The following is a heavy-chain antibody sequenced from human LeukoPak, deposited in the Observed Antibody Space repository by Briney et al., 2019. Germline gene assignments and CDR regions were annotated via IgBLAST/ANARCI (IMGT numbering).Heavy chain of an antibody. V-gene: IGHV3-53*04. J-gene: IGHJ4*02. D-gene: IGHD6-19*01. Sequence: GGSLRLSCAASGFTFSSYSMNWVRQAPGKGLEWVSVIYSGGSTYYADSVKGRFTISRHNSKNTLYLQMSSLRAEDTAVYYCARVAVAGRSPVYWGQGTLVTVPS. CDR1: GFTFSSYS. CDR3: ARVAVAGRSPVY. CDR2: IYSGGST.